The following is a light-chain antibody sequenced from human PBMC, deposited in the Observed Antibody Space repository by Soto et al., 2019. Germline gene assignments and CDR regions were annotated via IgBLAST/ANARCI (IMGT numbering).Light chain of an antibody. J-gene: IGKJ1*01. CDR1: QTISNY. V-gene: IGKV1-5*01. CDR2: DAS. CDR3: QQYNSYSPT. Sequence: IQLTQSPSSLSASIGDRVTITCRASQTISNYLNWYQQQPGKAPKLLIYDASSLESGVPSRFSGSGSGTEFTLTISSLQPDDFATYYCQQYNSYSPTFGQGTKVDIK.